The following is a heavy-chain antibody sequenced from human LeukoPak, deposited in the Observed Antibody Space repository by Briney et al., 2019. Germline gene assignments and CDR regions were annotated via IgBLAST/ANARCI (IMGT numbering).Heavy chain of an antibody. CDR1: GYTFTSYY. J-gene: IGHJ6*02. CDR3: ARDRRIAAGGAYYYGMDV. D-gene: IGHD6-13*01. CDR2: INPSGGST. Sequence: ASVKVSCKASGYTFTSYYMHWVRQASGQGLEWMGIINPSGGSTSYAQKFQGRVTMTRDTSTSTVYMELSSLRSEDTAVYYCARDRRIAAGGAYYYGMDVWGQGTTVTVSS. V-gene: IGHV1-46*01.